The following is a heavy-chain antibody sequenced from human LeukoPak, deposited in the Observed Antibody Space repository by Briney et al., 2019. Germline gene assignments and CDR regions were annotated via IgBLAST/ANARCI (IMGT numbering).Heavy chain of an antibody. CDR3: ARFDTAFDY. CDR1: GYSFTTFW. J-gene: IGHJ4*02. D-gene: IGHD5-18*01. V-gene: IGHV5-51*01. CDR2: IYPGDSDT. Sequence: GESLKISCKGSGYSFTTFWIGWVRQMPGKGLEWMGLIYPGDSDTRYSPSFQGQVTISADKSISTAYLQWSGLKASDTAIYYCARFDTAFDYWGQGTLVIVSS.